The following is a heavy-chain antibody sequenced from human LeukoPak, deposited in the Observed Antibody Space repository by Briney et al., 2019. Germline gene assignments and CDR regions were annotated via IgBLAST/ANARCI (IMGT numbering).Heavy chain of an antibody. CDR2: ISGSGSAT. J-gene: IGHJ4*02. CDR3: AKDRTTVTTPHY. D-gene: IGHD4-17*01. CDR1: GFTFNNFF. Sequence: GGSLRLSCAASGFTFNNFFRNWVRQAPGKGLEWVAAISGSGSATFYPDSVKGRFTVSRDNRENTLYLQMNSLRAEDTAVYYCAKDRTTVTTPHYWGQGTLVTVSS. V-gene: IGHV3-23*01.